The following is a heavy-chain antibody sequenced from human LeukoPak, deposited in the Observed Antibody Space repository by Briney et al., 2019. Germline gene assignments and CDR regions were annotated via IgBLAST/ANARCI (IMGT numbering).Heavy chain of an antibody. CDR3: AKGYTFHGVAHDSGYFDY. CDR1: GFTFGDYT. V-gene: IGHV3-9*03. Sequence: PVGSLRLSCVTSGFTFGDYTMHWVRQVPGKGLEWLSGITWDGGNIAYADSVKGRFTISRDNAKSSLYLQMNSLRNEDMAFYFCAKGYTFHGVAHDSGYFDYWGQRTLVTVSS. D-gene: IGHD3-3*01. CDR2: ITWDGGNI. J-gene: IGHJ4*02.